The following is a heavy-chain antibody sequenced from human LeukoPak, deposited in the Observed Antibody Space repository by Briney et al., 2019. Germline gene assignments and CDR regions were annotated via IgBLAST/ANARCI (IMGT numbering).Heavy chain of an antibody. Sequence: PGGSLRLSCAASGFSFSVYWMHWVRQAPGKGPVWVSRIKTDGSITDYADFVKGRFTISRDNAKHTLYLQMNSLRAEDTALYYCAKDFGYYGSGSYSAFDIWGQGTMVTVSS. D-gene: IGHD3-10*01. J-gene: IGHJ3*02. CDR3: AKDFGYYGSGSYSAFDI. V-gene: IGHV3-74*01. CDR1: GFSFSVYW. CDR2: IKTDGSIT.